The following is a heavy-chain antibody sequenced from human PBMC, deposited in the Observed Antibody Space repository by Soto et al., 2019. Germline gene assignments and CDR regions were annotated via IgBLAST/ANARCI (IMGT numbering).Heavy chain of an antibody. CDR2: ISGSGGST. D-gene: IGHD4-17*01. Sequence: EVQLLESGGGLVQPGGSLRLSCAASGFTFSSYAMSWVRQAPGKGLEWVSAISGSGGSTYYADSVKGRFTISRDNSKNTLYLQMNSLRAEDTAVYYCAKGPGLYGGNSYWFDPWGQGTLVTVSS. CDR1: GFTFSSYA. CDR3: AKGPGLYGGNSYWFDP. J-gene: IGHJ5*02. V-gene: IGHV3-23*01.